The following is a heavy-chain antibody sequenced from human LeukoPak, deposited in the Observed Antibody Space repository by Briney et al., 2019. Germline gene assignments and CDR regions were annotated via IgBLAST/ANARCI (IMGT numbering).Heavy chain of an antibody. V-gene: IGHV3-21*01. CDR2: ISSSSSYI. D-gene: IGHD3-22*01. CDR1: GFTFSSYS. CDR3: ARGLTYYYDSSGYDLDY. Sequence: PGGSLRLSCAASGFTFSSYSMNWVRQAPGKGLEWVSSISSSSSYIYYADSVKGRFTISRGNAKNSLYLQMNSLRAEDTAVYYCARGLTYYYDSSGYDLDYWGQGTLVTVSS. J-gene: IGHJ4*02.